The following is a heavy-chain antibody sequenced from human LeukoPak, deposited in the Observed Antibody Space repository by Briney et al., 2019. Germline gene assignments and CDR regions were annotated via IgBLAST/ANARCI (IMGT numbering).Heavy chain of an antibody. CDR3: TRRGGSSSSDWFDP. CDR1: GFTVISNY. CDR2: IYSGGST. D-gene: IGHD6-6*01. Sequence: QSGGSLRLSCAASGFTVISNYMSWARQAPGKGLEWVSLIYSGGSTYYADSVRGRFTISRDNSKNTLCLQMNSLRAEDTAVYYCTRRGGSSSSDWFDPWGQGTLVIVSS. V-gene: IGHV3-53*01. J-gene: IGHJ5*02.